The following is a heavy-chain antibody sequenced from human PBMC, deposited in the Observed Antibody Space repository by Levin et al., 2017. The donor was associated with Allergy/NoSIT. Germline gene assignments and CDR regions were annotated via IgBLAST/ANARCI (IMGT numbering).Heavy chain of an antibody. CDR1: GGSFSGYY. CDR3: ARAWGIYDYVWGSYRYTGFDY. CDR2: INHSGST. V-gene: IGHV4-34*01. J-gene: IGHJ4*02. Sequence: SQTLSLTCAVYGGSFSGYYWSWLRQPPGKGLEWIGEINHSGSTNYNPSLKSRVTISVDTSKNQFSLKLSSVTAADTAVYYCARAWGIYDYVWGSYRYTGFDYWGQGTLVTVSS. D-gene: IGHD3-16*02.